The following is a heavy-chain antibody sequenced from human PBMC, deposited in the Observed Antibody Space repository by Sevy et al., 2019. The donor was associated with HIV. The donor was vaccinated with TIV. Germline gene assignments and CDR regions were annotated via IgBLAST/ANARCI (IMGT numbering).Heavy chain of an antibody. J-gene: IGHJ6*03. V-gene: IGHV3-15*01. D-gene: IGHD5-12*01. Sequence: GGSLRLSCAASGFTFSNAWMSWVRQAPGKGLEWVGRIKSKTDGGTTDYGATGKGRFTISRDDSKNTLYLQMNSLKTEDTAVYYCTTEGGLVGGYERHYYYYYYMDVWGKGTTVTVSS. CDR1: GFTFSNAW. CDR3: TTEGGLVGGYERHYYYYYYMDV. CDR2: IKSKTDGGTT.